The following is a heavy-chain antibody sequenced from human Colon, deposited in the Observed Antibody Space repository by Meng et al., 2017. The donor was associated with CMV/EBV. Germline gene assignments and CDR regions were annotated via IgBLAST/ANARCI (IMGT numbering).Heavy chain of an antibody. CDR3: ARDTDL. J-gene: IGHJ4*02. CDR1: GYTLTASY. V-gene: IGHV1-46*01. CDR2: MHYSSGNT. Sequence: ASVKVSCKSSGYTLTASYFHWVRQAPGQGLEWLGIMHYSSGNTAHTQKLQGRVSMTRDTSTSTVYFELTGFRSDDTALYYCARDTDLWGQGTLVTVSS.